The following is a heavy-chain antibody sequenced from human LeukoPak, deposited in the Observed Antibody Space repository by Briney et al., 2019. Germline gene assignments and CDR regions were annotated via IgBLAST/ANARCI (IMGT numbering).Heavy chain of an antibody. J-gene: IGHJ4*01. CDR3: AKDSSSGGHSFDC. V-gene: IGHV3-9*01. Sequence: GGSLRLSCAASGFTFDDYAMHWVRQAPGKGLEWVSGMSWNSGSIAYADSVRGRFTISRDNVKNSLFLELNSLRPEDTALYYCAKDSSSGGHSFDCRGHGTLLTASS. D-gene: IGHD6-6*01. CDR2: MSWNSGSI. CDR1: GFTFDDYA.